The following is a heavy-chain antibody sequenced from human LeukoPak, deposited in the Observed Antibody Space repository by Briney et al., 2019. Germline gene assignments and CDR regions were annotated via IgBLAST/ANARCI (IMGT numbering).Heavy chain of an antibody. D-gene: IGHD5-18*01. J-gene: IGHJ5*02. CDR1: GYTFTDYY. Sequence: ASVKVSCKASGYTFTDYYMHWVRQAPGQGLEWMGWISPNSGGTNHAQKFQGRVTMTRDTSISTVYMELSSLRSDDTAVYYCARDRGPSYGPPNWFDPWGQGTLVTVSS. V-gene: IGHV1-2*02. CDR3: ARDRGPSYGPPNWFDP. CDR2: ISPNSGGT.